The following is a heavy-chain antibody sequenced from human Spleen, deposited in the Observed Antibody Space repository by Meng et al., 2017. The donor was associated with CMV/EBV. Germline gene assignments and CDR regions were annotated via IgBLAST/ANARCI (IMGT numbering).Heavy chain of an antibody. CDR2: IYYSGST. D-gene: IGHD3-22*01. CDR3: ARAGHYYDSSGYYYAKDY. J-gene: IGHJ4*02. Sequence: QVQLQESGPGLVKPSQNLSFTCTVSGGSISSGDYYWSWIRQHPRKGLEWIGYIYYSGSTYYNPSLKSRVTISVDTSKNQFSLKLSSVTAADTAVYYCARAGHYYDSSGYYYAKDYWGQGTLVTVAS. CDR1: GGSISSGDYY. V-gene: IGHV4-30-4*08.